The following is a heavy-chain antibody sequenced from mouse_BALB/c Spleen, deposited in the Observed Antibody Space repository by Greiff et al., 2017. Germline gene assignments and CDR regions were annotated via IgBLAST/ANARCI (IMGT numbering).Heavy chain of an antibody. CDR1: GYTFTSYW. CDR3: ARGPYGNYTYYYAMDY. D-gene: IGHD2-10*02. CDR2: INPSTGYT. V-gene: IGHV1-7*01. J-gene: IGHJ4*01. Sequence: VKLQESGAELAKPGASVKMSCKASGYTFTSYWMHWVKQRPGQGLEWIGYINPSTGYTEYNQKFKDKATLTADKSSSTAYMQLSSLTSEDSAVYYCARGPYGNYTYYYAMDYWGQGTSVTVSS.